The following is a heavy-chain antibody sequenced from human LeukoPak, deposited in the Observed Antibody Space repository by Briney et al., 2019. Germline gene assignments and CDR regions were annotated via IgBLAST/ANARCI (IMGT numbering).Heavy chain of an antibody. J-gene: IGHJ4*02. D-gene: IGHD3-9*01. CDR3: ARGLNYDILTGYLAPADY. Sequence: GGSLRLSCAASGFTFSSYWMSWVRQAPGKGLEWVANIKQDGSEKYYVDSVKGRFTISRDNAKNSLYLQMNSLRAEDTAVYYCARGLNYDILTGYLAPADYWGQGTLVTVSS. CDR2: IKQDGSEK. CDR1: GFTFSSYW. V-gene: IGHV3-7*01.